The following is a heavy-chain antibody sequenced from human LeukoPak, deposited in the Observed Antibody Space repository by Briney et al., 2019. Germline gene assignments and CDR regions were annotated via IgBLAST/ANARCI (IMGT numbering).Heavy chain of an antibody. V-gene: IGHV3-7*01. CDR3: ARDSCSGGSCYEVAFDI. Sequence: GGSLRLSCAASGFTFSSYWMSWVRQAPGKGLGWVANIKQDGSEKYYVDSVKGRFTISRDNAKDSLYLQMNSLRAEDTAVYYCARDSCSGGSCYEVAFDIWGQGTMVTVSS. J-gene: IGHJ3*02. D-gene: IGHD2-15*01. CDR1: GFTFSSYW. CDR2: IKQDGSEK.